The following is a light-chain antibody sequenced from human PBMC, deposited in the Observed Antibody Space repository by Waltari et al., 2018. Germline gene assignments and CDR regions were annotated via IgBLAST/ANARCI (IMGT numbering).Light chain of an antibody. CDR1: QGISSY. CDR3: QQYYSYPGT. CDR2: AAS. J-gene: IGKJ1*01. Sequence: AIRMTQSPSSFSASTGDRVTITCRASQGISSYLAWYQQKPGKAPKLLIYAASTLQSGVPSRFSGSGSGTDFTLIISCLQSEDFATYYCQQYYSYPGTFGQGTKVEIK. V-gene: IGKV1-8*01.